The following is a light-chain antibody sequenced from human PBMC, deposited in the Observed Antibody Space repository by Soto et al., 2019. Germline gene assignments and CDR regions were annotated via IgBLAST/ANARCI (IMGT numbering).Light chain of an antibody. CDR3: QHYINAPQT. J-gene: IGKJ1*01. V-gene: IGKV4-1*01. Sequence: DIVMTQSPDSLAVSLGERATINCKSSQSVLYSPNNKNYLAWYQQKPGQPPKMLVYWASTRESGVPDRFSGRGSETDFTLTIISLHAEDVTGYYCQHYINAPQTFGQGTKVEIK. CDR2: WAS. CDR1: QSVLYSPNNKNY.